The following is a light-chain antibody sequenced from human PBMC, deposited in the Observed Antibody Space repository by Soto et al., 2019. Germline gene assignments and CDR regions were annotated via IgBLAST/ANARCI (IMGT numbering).Light chain of an antibody. Sequence: DVVLTQTPLSSPVTLGQPASSSCKSSQTLAYSDGNISLNWLQQRPGQPPRLLIYKTSNRFSGVADRFSGSGTGTDFTLKISKVEAEDVGVYYCVEASLLPHAFGQGTKLEIK. CDR2: KTS. V-gene: IGKV2-24*01. J-gene: IGKJ1*01. CDR1: QTLAYSDGNIS. CDR3: VEASLLPHA.